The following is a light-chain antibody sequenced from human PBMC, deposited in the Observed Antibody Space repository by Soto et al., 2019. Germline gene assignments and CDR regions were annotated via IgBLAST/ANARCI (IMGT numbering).Light chain of an antibody. J-gene: IGKJ4*01. CDR1: QTITSW. V-gene: IGKV1-5*03. Sequence: DIQMTQSPSTLSASVGDRVTITCRASQTITSWLAWYQQKPGEAPNLLIHTASTLESGVSSRFNGSGSGTDVTLTVSSLQPGDSATYFCQQYYAYPLTFGGGTKVDIK. CDR2: TAS. CDR3: QQYYAYPLT.